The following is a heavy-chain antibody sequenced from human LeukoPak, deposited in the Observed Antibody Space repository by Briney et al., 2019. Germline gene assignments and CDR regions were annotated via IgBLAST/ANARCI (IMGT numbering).Heavy chain of an antibody. Sequence: GASVKVSCKASGGTFSSYAIGWVRQAPGQGLEWMGGIIPIFGTANYAQKFQGRVTMTTDTSTSTAYMELRSLRSDDTAVYYCARAYSPGSGSPGAGAYWGQGTLVTVSS. D-gene: IGHD3-10*01. CDR3: ARAYSPGSGSPGAGAY. V-gene: IGHV1-69*05. CDR2: IIPIFGTA. J-gene: IGHJ4*02. CDR1: GGTFSSYA.